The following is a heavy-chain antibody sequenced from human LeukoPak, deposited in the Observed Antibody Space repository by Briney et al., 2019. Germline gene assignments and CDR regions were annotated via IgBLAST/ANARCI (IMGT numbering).Heavy chain of an antibody. CDR3: ARDADSLYYYYMDV. D-gene: IGHD2-21*01. CDR1: GYTFTSYD. V-gene: IGHV1-8*03. J-gene: IGHJ6*03. Sequence: ASVKVSCKASGYTFTSYDINWVRQATGQGLEWMGWMNPNSGNTGYAQKFQGRVTITRNTSISTAYMELSSLRSEDTAVYYCARDADSLYYYYMDVWGKGTTATVSS. CDR2: MNPNSGNT.